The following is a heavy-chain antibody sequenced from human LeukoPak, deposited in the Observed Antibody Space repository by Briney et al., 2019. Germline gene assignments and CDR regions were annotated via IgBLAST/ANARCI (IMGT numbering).Heavy chain of an antibody. CDR2: ISSSSTNI. Sequence: GGSLRLSCAASGFTFSNYNMNWVRQAPGKGLEWVSYISSSSTNIYYTDSVKGRFTISRDNAKNSLYLQMNSLRAEDTAVYYCARGIAAAQDYWGQGTLVTVSS. V-gene: IGHV3-21*01. D-gene: IGHD6-13*01. CDR1: GFTFSNYN. CDR3: ARGIAAAQDY. J-gene: IGHJ4*02.